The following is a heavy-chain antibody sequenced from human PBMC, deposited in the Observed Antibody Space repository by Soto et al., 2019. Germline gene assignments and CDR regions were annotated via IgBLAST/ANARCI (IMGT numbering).Heavy chain of an antibody. J-gene: IGHJ5*02. V-gene: IGHV4-31*03. CDR3: ARDVYLLGYSSSWYSAWFDP. Sequence: SETLSLTCTFSGSSISSGGYYLSWIRQHPGKGLEWIGCIYYSGSTYYNPSLKSRVTISVDTSKNQFSLKLSSVTAADTAVYYCARDVYLLGYSSSWYSAWFDPWGQGTLVTVSS. D-gene: IGHD6-13*01. CDR1: GSSISSGGYY. CDR2: IYYSGST.